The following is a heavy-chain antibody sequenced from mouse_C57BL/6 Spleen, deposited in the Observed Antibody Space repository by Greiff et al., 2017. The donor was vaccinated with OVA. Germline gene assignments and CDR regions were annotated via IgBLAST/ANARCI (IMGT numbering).Heavy chain of an antibody. CDR2: IYPGSGST. CDR1: GYTFTSYW. Sequence: QVQLQQPGAELVKPGASVKMSCKASGYTFTSYWITWVKQRPGQGLEWIGDIYPGSGSTNYNEKFKSKATLTVDTSSSTAYMQLSSLTSEDSAVYYCARSPGSSYDAMDDWGQGTSVTVSS. CDR3: ARSPGSSYDAMDD. D-gene: IGHD1-1*01. V-gene: IGHV1-55*01. J-gene: IGHJ4*01.